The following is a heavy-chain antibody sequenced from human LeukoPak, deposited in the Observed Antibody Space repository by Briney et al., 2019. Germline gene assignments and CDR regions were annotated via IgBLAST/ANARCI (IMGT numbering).Heavy chain of an antibody. J-gene: IGHJ4*02. CDR1: GFTFSSYW. CDR3: ARDREVRGVIIVY. D-gene: IGHD3-10*01. Sequence: GGSLRLSCAASGFTFSSYWMSWVRQAPGKGLEWVADMKQDGSEKYYVGSVKGRFTISRDNAKNSLYLQMNSLRAEDTAVYYCARDREVRGVIIVYWGQGTLVTVSS. CDR2: MKQDGSEK. V-gene: IGHV3-7*01.